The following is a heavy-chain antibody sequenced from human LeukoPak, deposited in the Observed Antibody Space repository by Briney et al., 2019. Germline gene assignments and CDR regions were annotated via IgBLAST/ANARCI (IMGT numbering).Heavy chain of an antibody. CDR3: ARHGYGDFVGNWFDP. Sequence: PSETLSLTCVVYGGSFSGYYWSWIRQPPGKGLEWIGEINRSGSTNYNPSLKSRVTMSVDTSKNQFSLNLNSVTAADTAVYYCARHGYGDFVGNWFDPWGQGTLVTVSS. CDR1: GGSFSGYY. J-gene: IGHJ5*02. CDR2: INRSGST. V-gene: IGHV4-34*01. D-gene: IGHD4-17*01.